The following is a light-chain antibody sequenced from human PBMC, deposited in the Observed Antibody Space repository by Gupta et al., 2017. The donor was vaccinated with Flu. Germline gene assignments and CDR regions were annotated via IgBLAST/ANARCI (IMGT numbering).Light chain of an antibody. Sequence: QSVLTQPPSASGTPGQRVTISCSGRSSNIGTNYVFWYQQLPGTAPKLLIYKNNQRPSGVPDRFSGSKSGTSASLAISVLRSEDEADYYCAAWDDRLSGRWVFGGGTKLTVL. J-gene: IGLJ3*02. V-gene: IGLV1-47*01. CDR3: AAWDDRLSGRWV. CDR2: KNN. CDR1: SSNIGTNY.